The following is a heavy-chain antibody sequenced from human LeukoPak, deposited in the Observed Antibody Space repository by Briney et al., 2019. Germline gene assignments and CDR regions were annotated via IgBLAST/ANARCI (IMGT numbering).Heavy chain of an antibody. Sequence: GGSLRLSCAASGFTVSSNYMSWVRQAPGKGLEWVSVIYSGGSTYYADSVKGRFTISRHNSKNTLYLQMNSLRAEDTAVYYCARQPPISSGQYYFDYWGQGTLVTVSS. V-gene: IGHV3-66*04. CDR2: IYSGGST. CDR3: ARQPPISSGQYYFDY. CDR1: GFTVSSNY. J-gene: IGHJ4*02. D-gene: IGHD3-22*01.